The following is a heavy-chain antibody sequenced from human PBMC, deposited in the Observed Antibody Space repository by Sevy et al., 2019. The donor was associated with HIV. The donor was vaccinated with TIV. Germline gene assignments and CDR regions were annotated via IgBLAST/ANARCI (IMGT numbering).Heavy chain of an antibody. J-gene: IGHJ4*02. CDR1: GKNLNDLP. CDR3: ATTREYYEDNSGYLDY. CDR2: IDPEDGER. Sequence: ASVKVSCKVSGKNLNDLPMHWVRQAPGKGLEWMGRIDPEDGERNYAQKFQGRVTMTEDTSTNTAYMELNSRRSEDTAMYYCATTREYYEDNSGYLDYWGQGILVTVSS. D-gene: IGHD3-16*01. V-gene: IGHV1-24*01.